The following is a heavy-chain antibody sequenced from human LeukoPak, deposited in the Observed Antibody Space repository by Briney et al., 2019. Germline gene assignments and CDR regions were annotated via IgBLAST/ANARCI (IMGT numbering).Heavy chain of an antibody. CDR3: AHSEADCSSTSCYEPFDY. Sequence: ESGPTLVHPTQTLTLTCTFSGFSLSTSGVGVGWIRQPPGKALEWLALIYWNDDKRYSPSLKSRLTITKDTSKNQVVLTMTNMDPVDTATYYCAHSEADCSSTSCYEPFDYWGQGTLVTVSS. D-gene: IGHD2-2*01. V-gene: IGHV2-5*01. CDR2: IYWNDDK. CDR1: GFSLSTSGVG. J-gene: IGHJ4*02.